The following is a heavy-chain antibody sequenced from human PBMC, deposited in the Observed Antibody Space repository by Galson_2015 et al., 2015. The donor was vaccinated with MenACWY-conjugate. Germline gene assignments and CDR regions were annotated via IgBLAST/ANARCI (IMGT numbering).Heavy chain of an antibody. Sequence: LRLSCAASGFTLGSYWMSWVRQAPGKGLQWVANIKQDGSERYYVDSVKGRFTISRDNAKNSLYLQMNSLRAEDTAVYYCARDNSPYTTYDGSTFYYDAFDIWGQGTMVTVSS. CDR3: ARDNSPYTTYDGSTFYYDAFDI. CDR2: IKQDGSER. CDR1: GFTLGSYW. D-gene: IGHD3-22*01. V-gene: IGHV3-7*03. J-gene: IGHJ3*02.